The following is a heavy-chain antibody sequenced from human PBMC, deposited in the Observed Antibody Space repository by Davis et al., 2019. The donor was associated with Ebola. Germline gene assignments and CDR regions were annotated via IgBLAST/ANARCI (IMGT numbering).Heavy chain of an antibody. CDR1: GFSFSYYW. J-gene: IGHJ6*03. V-gene: IGHV3-7*03. CDR2: INQDGSER. CDR3: AKQGGSGWFLRGRYMDV. Sequence: PGGSLRLSCAASGFSFSYYWMTWVRQAPGKGLEWVANINQDGSERNFVDSVKGRFTISKDNAKNSLYLQMKTMRPDDTAVYYCAKQGGSGWFLRGRYMDVWGRGTTVTVSS. D-gene: IGHD6-19*01.